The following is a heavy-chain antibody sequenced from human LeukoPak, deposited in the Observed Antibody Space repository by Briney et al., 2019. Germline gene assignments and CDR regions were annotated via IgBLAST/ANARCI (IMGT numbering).Heavy chain of an antibody. CDR1: GGSISSYY. CDR2: IYTSGST. J-gene: IGHJ4*02. D-gene: IGHD1-26*01. V-gene: IGHV4-4*07. Sequence: NSSETLSLTCTVSGGSISSYYWSWIRQPAGKGLEWIGRIYTSGSTNYNPSLKSRVTMSVDTSKNQFSLKLSSVTAADTAVYYCAKQPKWELRPYLDYWGQGTLVTVSS. CDR3: AKQPKWELRPYLDY.